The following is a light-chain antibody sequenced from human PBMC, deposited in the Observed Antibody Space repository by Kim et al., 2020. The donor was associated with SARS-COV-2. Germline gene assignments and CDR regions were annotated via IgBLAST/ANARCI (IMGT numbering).Light chain of an antibody. CDR2: QDS. J-gene: IGLJ2*01. Sequence: PGQPASITCSGDKLGDKYACWYQQKPGQSPVLVIYQDSKRPSGIPERFSGSNSGNTATLTISGTQAMDEADYYCQAWDSSTVVFGGGTQLTVL. CDR3: QAWDSSTVV. V-gene: IGLV3-1*01. CDR1: KLGDKY.